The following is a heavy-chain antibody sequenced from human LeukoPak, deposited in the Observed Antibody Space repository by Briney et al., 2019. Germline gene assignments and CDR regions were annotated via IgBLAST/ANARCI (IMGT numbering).Heavy chain of an antibody. Sequence: GRSLRLSCAASGFTFSNYTIHRVRQAPGQGLEWVAVISNDGSVEYHADSVKGRITTSRANSKTKVCLQMSSLRAEYAVMYCWASAFGNTTVVMLFLDYSGQGALVSVSS. D-gene: IGHD3-22*01. CDR1: GFTFSNYT. CDR2: ISNDGSVE. V-gene: IGHV3-30*04. J-gene: IGHJ4*02. CDR3: ASAFGNTTVVMLFLDY.